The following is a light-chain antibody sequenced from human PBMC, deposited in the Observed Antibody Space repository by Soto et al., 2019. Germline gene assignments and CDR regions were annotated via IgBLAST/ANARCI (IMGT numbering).Light chain of an antibody. CDR2: DVS. V-gene: IGLV2-14*01. CDR1: SSDVGGYNY. CDR3: RSYTSSSTCV. J-gene: IGLJ1*01. Sequence: QSALTQPASVSGSPGQSITISCTGSSSDVGGYNYVSWYQQHPGKAPKLMIYDVSNRPSGVSNRFSGSKSGNTASLPISGLQAEDEADYYCRSYTSSSTCVFGTGTKLTVL.